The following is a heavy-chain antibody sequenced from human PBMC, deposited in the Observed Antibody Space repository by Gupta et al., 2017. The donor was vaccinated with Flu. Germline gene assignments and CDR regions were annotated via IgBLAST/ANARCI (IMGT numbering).Heavy chain of an antibody. D-gene: IGHD3-10*01. CDR2: VNPNTGGT. CDR3: AREDYSYDSGRGDWFDP. J-gene: IGHJ5*02. V-gene: IGHV1-2*06. Sequence: GQGLEWMGRVNPNTGGTDVAQKFQGRVTMTRDTSITTVYVEVTRLTSDDTAVYYCAREDYSYDSGRGDWFDPWGQGTLVTVSS.